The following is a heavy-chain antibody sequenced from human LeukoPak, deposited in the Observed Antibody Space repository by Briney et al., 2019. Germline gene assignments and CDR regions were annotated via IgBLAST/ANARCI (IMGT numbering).Heavy chain of an antibody. CDR3: AKDARYCTSSSCYPYYFDY. D-gene: IGHD2-2*01. Sequence: GGSLRLSCAASGFTFSSYWMSWVRQAPGKGLEWVANIKQDGSEKYYVDSVKGRFTISRDNAKNSLYLQMNSLRAEDTAVYYCAKDARYCTSSSCYPYYFDYWGQGTLVTVSS. V-gene: IGHV3-7*01. CDR2: IKQDGSEK. CDR1: GFTFSSYW. J-gene: IGHJ4*02.